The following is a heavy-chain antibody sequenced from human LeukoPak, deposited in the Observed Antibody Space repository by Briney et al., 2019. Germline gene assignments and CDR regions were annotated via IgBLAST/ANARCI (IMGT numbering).Heavy chain of an antibody. V-gene: IGHV3-7*01. Sequence: GGSLRLSCVASGSTFSNYWMSWVRQAPGKGLERVANINQDGSEKYSVDSVKGRFTFSRDNAKNSLFLQMNSLRADDTAVYYCARDGSSGYYYFDNWGQGTLVTVSS. D-gene: IGHD3-22*01. CDR1: GSTFSNYW. J-gene: IGHJ4*02. CDR3: ARDGSSGYYYFDN. CDR2: INQDGSEK.